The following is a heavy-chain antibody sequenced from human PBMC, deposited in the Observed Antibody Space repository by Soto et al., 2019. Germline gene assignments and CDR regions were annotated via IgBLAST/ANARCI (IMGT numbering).Heavy chain of an antibody. CDR3: ARSDCSGGNCYCQYFDH. J-gene: IGHJ4*02. V-gene: IGHV3-53*04. Sequence: EVQLVESGGDLVQPGGSLRLSCAASGFTVSSNYMSWVRQGPGKGLEWVSVIYAGGSTYYADSVKGRFTISRHKSKNTVDPQMNSLRPEDTAVYYCARSDCSGGNCYCQYFDHWGQGTLVTVSP. D-gene: IGHD2-15*01. CDR1: GFTVSSNY. CDR2: IYAGGST.